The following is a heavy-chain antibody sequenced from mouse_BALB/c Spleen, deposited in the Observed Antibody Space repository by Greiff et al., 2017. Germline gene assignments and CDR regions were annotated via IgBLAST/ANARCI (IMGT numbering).Heavy chain of an antibody. J-gene: IGHJ4*01. D-gene: IGHD1-1*01. CDR2: FYPGSGSI. CDR3: ARHEGPYYYGSSYLYAMDY. V-gene: IGHV1-62-2*01. Sequence: QVQLQQSGAELVKPGASVKLSCKASGYTFTEYIIHWVKQRSGQGLEWIGWFYPGSGSIKYNEKFKDKATLTADKSSSTVYMELSRLTSEDSAVYFCARHEGPYYYGSSYLYAMDYWGQGTSVTVSS. CDR1: GYTFTEYI.